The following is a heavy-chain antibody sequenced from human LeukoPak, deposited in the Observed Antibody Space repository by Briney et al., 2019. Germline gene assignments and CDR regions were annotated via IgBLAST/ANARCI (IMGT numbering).Heavy chain of an antibody. V-gene: IGHV3-23*01. Sequence: TGGSLRLSCAASGFTFSSYAMSWVRQAPGKGLQWVSAISGRGGSTYYADSVKGRFTISRDNSKNTLYLQMNSLRAEETAVYYCAKDRVYSSGWSEFDYWGQGTLVTVSS. J-gene: IGHJ4*02. CDR2: ISGRGGST. D-gene: IGHD6-19*01. CDR1: GFTFSSYA. CDR3: AKDRVYSSGWSEFDY.